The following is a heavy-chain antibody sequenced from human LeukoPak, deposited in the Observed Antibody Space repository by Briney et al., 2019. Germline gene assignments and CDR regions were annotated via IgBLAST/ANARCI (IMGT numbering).Heavy chain of an antibody. J-gene: IGHJ3*02. V-gene: IGHV4-38-2*02. Sequence: SETLSLTCNVSGYSISSGYYWGWIRQPPGKGLEWIGSIYHSGSTYYNPSLKSRVTISKDTSKNHFSLKLTSVTAADTAVYYCAKSNGYGLVDIWGQGTMVTVSS. CDR3: AKSNGYGLVDI. D-gene: IGHD3-10*01. CDR2: IYHSGST. CDR1: GYSISSGYY.